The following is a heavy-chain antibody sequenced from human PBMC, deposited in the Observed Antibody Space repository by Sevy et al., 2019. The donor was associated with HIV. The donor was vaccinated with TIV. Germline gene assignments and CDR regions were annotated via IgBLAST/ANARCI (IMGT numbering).Heavy chain of an antibody. CDR3: ARVPTYYYGSATYFDH. J-gene: IGHJ4*02. Sequence: ASVKVSCKTSGYAFMSYGVTWVRQAPGQGLEWMGWIGVYNGNANSAQKFRDRVTMTTDTSTSTAHMELTNLRSDDTVVYYCARVPTYYYGSATYFDHWGQGTLVTVSS. V-gene: IGHV1-18*01. CDR1: GYAFMSYG. CDR2: IGVYNGNA. D-gene: IGHD3-10*01.